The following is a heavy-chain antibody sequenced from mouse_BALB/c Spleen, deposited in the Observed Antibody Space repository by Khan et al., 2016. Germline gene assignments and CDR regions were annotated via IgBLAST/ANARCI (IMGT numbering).Heavy chain of an antibody. J-gene: IGHJ4*01. CDR3: TKLDYYYAMDY. V-gene: IGHV6-6*02. D-gene: IGHD2-13*01. CDR2: IRLKSNNYET. Sequence: EVKLEESGGGLVQPGGSMKLSCVASGFTFSNYWMNWVRQSPEKGLEWVAEIRLKSNNYETHYAESVKGRFTISRDDSKSSDSLQMNKLRAEDTGIYYGTKLDYYYAMDYWGQGTSVTVSS. CDR1: GFTFSNYW.